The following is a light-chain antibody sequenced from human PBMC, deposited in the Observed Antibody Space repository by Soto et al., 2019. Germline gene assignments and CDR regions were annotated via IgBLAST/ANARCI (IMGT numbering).Light chain of an antibody. J-gene: IGKJ3*01. CDR3: HRYNKCPHFT. CDR1: QSIGSN. Sequence: ETVLTQSPATFSVSPGERATLSCRASQSIGSNLAWYQQRPRQPPRLLIYGESTRATGVPARFSGSGSGTELTLTIKSLHSEDFARSCCHRYNKCPHFTFGPGTKVDIK. V-gene: IGKV3-15*01. CDR2: GES.